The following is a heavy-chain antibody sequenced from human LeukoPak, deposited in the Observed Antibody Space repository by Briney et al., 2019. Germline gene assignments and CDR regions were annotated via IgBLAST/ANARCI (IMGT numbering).Heavy chain of an antibody. V-gene: IGHV3-74*01. Sequence: GGSLRLSCAAFGFTFSNFWMHWVRQAPGKGLVWVALIYGDGSFTRYADSVKGRFTISRDNAKNSLYLQMNSLRAEDTAVYYCARSYYGSGSYYTPSYWGQGTLVTVSS. CDR1: GFTFSNFW. CDR2: IYGDGSFT. CDR3: ARSYYGSGSYYTPSY. J-gene: IGHJ4*02. D-gene: IGHD3-10*01.